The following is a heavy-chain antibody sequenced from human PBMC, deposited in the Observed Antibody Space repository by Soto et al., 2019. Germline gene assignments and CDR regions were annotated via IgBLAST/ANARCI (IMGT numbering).Heavy chain of an antibody. Sequence: SETLSLTCTVSGGSISSYYWSWIRQPPGKGLEWIGYIYYSGSTNYNPSLKSRVTISVDTSKNQFSLKLSSVTAADTAVYYCARVRFLEWLSRPGYYYYMDVWGKGTTVTVSS. V-gene: IGHV4-59*01. CDR3: ARVRFLEWLSRPGYYYYMDV. CDR1: GGSISSYY. J-gene: IGHJ6*03. D-gene: IGHD3-3*01. CDR2: IYYSGST.